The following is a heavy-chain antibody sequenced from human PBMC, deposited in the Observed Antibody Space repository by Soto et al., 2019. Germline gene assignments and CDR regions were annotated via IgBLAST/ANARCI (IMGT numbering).Heavy chain of an antibody. J-gene: IGHJ4*02. CDR3: AKDRLAGNFAY. CDR1: GFTFNNYA. V-gene: IGHV3-23*01. CDR2: ISNTGGST. Sequence: EVQLLDSGGGLVQPGGSLRLSCAASGFTFNNYAMNWVRQAPGKGLEWVATISNTGGSTYYADSVKGRFTISRDNSKNTLYLQMNSLRVEDTAVYYCAKDRLAGNFAYWGQGTQVTVSS.